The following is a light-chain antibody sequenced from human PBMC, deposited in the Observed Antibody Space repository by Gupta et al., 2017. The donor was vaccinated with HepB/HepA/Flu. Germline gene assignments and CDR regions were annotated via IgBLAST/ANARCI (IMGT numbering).Light chain of an antibody. Sequence: QSALTQPASVSGSPGQSITISCTGSSNDIGGYDSVSWYQQDPGQAPKLWIYDVTNRPSGVSNRFSGSKSGNTAYLTISGLQAEDEADYDCSSFSNTYTLVLFGGGTKLTVL. CDR1: SNDIGGYDS. CDR3: SSFSNTYTLVL. V-gene: IGLV2-14*03. CDR2: DVT. J-gene: IGLJ2*01.